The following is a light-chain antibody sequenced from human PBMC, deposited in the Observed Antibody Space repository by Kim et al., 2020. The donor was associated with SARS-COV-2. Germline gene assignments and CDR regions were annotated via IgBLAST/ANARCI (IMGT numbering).Light chain of an antibody. CDR3: QQYGTSPT. CDR2: AAC. J-gene: IGKJ1*01. CDR1: QTVPNNF. V-gene: IGKV3-20*01. Sequence: SWAPGERATLVCRASQTVPNNFLAWYQQKHGQAPRLLIHAACSRATGIPDRFSGSGTGTDFTLTISRLEPEDFAVYFCQQYGTSPTFGQGTKVEIK.